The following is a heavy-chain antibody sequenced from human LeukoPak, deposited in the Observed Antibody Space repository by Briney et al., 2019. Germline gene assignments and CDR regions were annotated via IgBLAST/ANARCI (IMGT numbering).Heavy chain of an antibody. J-gene: IGHJ5*02. V-gene: IGHV3-21*01. Sequence: GGSLRLSCAASGGTFSSYTMNWVRQAPGKGLEWVSSITSGSSDISYADSVKGRFIISRDNAKNSLYLQMNSLRAEDTALYYCARDSAAAGFDPWGQGTLVTVSP. CDR1: GGTFSSYT. CDR3: ARDSAAAGFDP. CDR2: ITSGSSDI. D-gene: IGHD6-13*01.